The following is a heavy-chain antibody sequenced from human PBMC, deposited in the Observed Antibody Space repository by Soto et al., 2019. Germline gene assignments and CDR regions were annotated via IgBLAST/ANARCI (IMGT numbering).Heavy chain of an antibody. CDR2: ISYDGSNK. J-gene: IGHJ4*02. CDR3: ARDFNYDLWSGYPLN. D-gene: IGHD3-3*01. V-gene: IGHV3-30-3*01. Sequence: QVQLVESGGGVVQPGRSLRLSCAASGFTFSSYAMHWVRQAPGKGLEWVAVISYDGSNKYYADSVKGRFTISRDNSKNTLYLHMNSLRAEDTAVYYCARDFNYDLWSGYPLNWGQGTLVTVSS. CDR1: GFTFSSYA.